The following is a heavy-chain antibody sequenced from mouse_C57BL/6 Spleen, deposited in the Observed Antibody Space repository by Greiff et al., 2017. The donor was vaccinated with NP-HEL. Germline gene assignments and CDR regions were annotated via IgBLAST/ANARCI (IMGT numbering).Heavy chain of an antibody. D-gene: IGHD2-3*01. J-gene: IGHJ3*01. CDR1: GYTFTDYY. V-gene: IGHV1-26*01. CDR2: INPNNGGT. Sequence: EVQLQQSGPELVKPGASVKISCKASGYTFTDYYMNWVKQSHGKSLEWIGDINPNNGGTSYNQKFKGKATLTVDKSSSTAYMELRSLTSEDSAVYYCAREVDGYYFAYWGQGTLVTVSA. CDR3: AREVDGYYFAY.